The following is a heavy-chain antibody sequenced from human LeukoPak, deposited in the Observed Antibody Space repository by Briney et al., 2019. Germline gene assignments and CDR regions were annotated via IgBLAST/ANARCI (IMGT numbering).Heavy chain of an antibody. CDR2: ISSSGSTI. Sequence: GGSLRLSCAASGFTFSDYYMSWIRQAPGQGLEWVSYISSSGSTIYYADSLQGRFTISRDHAKNSLYLQMNSLRAEDTAVYYCARGSGYSYGTWFDHWGQGTLVTVSS. V-gene: IGHV3-11*01. CDR3: ARGSGYSYGTWFDH. CDR1: GFTFSDYY. D-gene: IGHD5-18*01. J-gene: IGHJ5*02.